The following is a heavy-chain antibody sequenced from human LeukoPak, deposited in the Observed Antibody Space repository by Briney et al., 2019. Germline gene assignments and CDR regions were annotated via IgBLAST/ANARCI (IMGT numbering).Heavy chain of an antibody. CDR2: ISSSGSTI. V-gene: IGHV3-48*03. CDR3: AASGYSSGWRDY. Sequence: PGGSLRLSCAASRITFSSYEMNWVRQAPGKGLEWVSFISSSGSTIYYADSVKGRFTISRDNAKNSLYLQMNSLRAEDTAVYYCAASGYSSGWRDYWGQGTLVTVSS. D-gene: IGHD6-19*01. J-gene: IGHJ4*02. CDR1: RITFSSYE.